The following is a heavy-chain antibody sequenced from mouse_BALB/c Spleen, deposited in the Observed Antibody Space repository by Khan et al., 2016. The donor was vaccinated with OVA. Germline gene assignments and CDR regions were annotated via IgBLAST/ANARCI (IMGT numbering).Heavy chain of an antibody. D-gene: IGHD3-2*02. CDR2: IYPGTDNS. Sequence: VQLQESGAELVRPGASVKLSCKTSGYTFTSYWIHWIKQRPGQGLEWIARIYPGTDNSYYNEKFKDKATLTADKSSSTAYMQLSSLKSEDSDVYFWAREEALYHFDHWGQGTTLKGSS. CDR3: AREEALYHFDH. V-gene: IGHV1S132*01. CDR1: GYTFTSYW. J-gene: IGHJ2*01.